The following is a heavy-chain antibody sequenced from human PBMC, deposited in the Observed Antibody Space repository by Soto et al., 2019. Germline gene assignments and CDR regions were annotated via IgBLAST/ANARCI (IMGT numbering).Heavy chain of an antibody. Sequence: PSETLSLTCTVSGGSISSYYWSWIRQPPGKGLEWIGYIYYSGSTNYNPSLKSRVTISVDTSNNQFSRKLSSVTAADKAVYYCARMIYYDSSGLDAFDIWGQGTMVTVSS. CDR2: IYYSGST. CDR1: GGSISSYY. V-gene: IGHV4-59*01. CDR3: ARMIYYDSSGLDAFDI. D-gene: IGHD3-22*01. J-gene: IGHJ3*02.